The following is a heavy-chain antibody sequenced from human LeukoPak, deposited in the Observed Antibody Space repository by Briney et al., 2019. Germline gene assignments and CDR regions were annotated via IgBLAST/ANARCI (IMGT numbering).Heavy chain of an antibody. Sequence: KPSETLSLTCTVSGGSISSGSYYWSWVRQPAGKGLEWIGRIYTSGSTNYNPSLKSRVTLSVDTSNNHFSLKLRSVTAADTAVYYCARHNYYHFWSTLNWFDPWGQGTLVTVSS. J-gene: IGHJ5*02. V-gene: IGHV4-61*02. CDR1: GGSISSGSYY. CDR3: ARHNYYHFWSTLNWFDP. D-gene: IGHD3-3*01. CDR2: IYTSGST.